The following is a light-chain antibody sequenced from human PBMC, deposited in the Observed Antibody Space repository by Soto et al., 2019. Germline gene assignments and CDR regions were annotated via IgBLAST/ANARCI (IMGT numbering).Light chain of an antibody. CDR2: EAN. J-gene: IGLJ3*02. CDR3: TSYGGRENLM. CDR1: SSDIGAYNY. V-gene: IGLV2-8*01. Sequence: QSALTQPPSASGSPGQSVTISCTGTSSDIGAYNYVSWFQQHPGEAPKLIISEANKRPSGVPDRYSGSKSGNTASLTVSGLQAEDEADYYCTSYGGRENLMFGGGTKLTVL.